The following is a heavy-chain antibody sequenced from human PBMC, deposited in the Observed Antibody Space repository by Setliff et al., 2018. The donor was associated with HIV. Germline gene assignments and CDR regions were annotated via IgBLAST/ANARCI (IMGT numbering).Heavy chain of an antibody. V-gene: IGHV3-7*05. CDR1: GFTFRSYW. J-gene: IGHJ4*02. Sequence: PGGSLRLSCVASGFTFRSYWMSWVRQAPGKRPEWVANTKDDGRDKFYLDSVKGRFTISRDNAKNSLYLQMNSLRAEDAAVYYCAREVWSEDDNWGQGTLVTVSS. CDR3: AREVWSEDDN. CDR2: TKDDGRDK. D-gene: IGHD3-10*01.